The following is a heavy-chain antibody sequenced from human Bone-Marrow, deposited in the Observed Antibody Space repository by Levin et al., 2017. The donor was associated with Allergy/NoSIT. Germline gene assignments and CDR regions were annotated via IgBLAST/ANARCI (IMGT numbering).Heavy chain of an antibody. D-gene: IGHD2-2*02. V-gene: IGHV4-38-2*02. CDR2: IYHSGST. CDR3: ARDPLYGN. Sequence: SETLSLTCTVSGYSISSGYYWGWIRQPPGKGLEWIGSIYHSGSTSYNPPLKSRVTISVDTSKNQFSLKLSSVTAADTAVYYCARDPLYGNWGQGTLVTVSS. J-gene: IGHJ4*02. CDR1: GYSISSGYY.